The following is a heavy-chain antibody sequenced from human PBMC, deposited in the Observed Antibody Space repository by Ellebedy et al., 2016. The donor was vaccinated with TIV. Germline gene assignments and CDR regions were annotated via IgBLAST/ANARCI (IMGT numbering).Heavy chain of an antibody. CDR2: INPTSGSS. Sequence: ASVKVSCKASGYTFTSYFLYWVRQAPGQGLEWMGIINPTSGSSNYAQKFQDRVTVTRDTSTSTVYMELSSLRSEDTAVYYCARGDNYYYDSSDYYYSYWGQGTLVTVSS. CDR1: GYTFTSYF. V-gene: IGHV1-46*01. D-gene: IGHD3-22*01. CDR3: ARGDNYYYDSSDYYYSY. J-gene: IGHJ4*02.